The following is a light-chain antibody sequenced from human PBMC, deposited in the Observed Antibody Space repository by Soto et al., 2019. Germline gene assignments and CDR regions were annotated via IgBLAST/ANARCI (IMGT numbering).Light chain of an antibody. CDR1: QSISSW. Sequence: DIRMTQSPSTLSSSLGDRVTITFRASQSISSWLAWYQQKPGKAPKLLIYDASSLESGVPPRFSGSGSGTEFTLTISSLQPDDFATYYCQQYNSYSAFGQGTKVDI. J-gene: IGKJ1*01. CDR3: QQYNSYSA. CDR2: DAS. V-gene: IGKV1-5*01.